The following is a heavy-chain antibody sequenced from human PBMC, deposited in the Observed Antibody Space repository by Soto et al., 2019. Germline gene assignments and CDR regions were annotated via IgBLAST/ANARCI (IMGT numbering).Heavy chain of an antibody. V-gene: IGHV3-74*01. D-gene: IGHD2-2*01. J-gene: IGHJ3*02. CDR2: INTDGGIT. Sequence: EVQLVESGGDLVQPGGSLRLSCAASGFTFSSHWMHWVRRVPGKRLVWVSHINTDGGITGYADYVKGRFTISRDNAKNALSLQMNALRVADSSCYYCTREAGYCRRTTCYRRAFDSWGQGTMVTVSS. CDR3: TREAGYCRRTTCYRRAFDS. CDR1: GFTFSSHW.